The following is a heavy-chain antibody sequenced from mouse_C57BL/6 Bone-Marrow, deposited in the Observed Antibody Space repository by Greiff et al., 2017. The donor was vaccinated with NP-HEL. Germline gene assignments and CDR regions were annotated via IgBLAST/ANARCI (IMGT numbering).Heavy chain of an antibody. J-gene: IGHJ1*03. D-gene: IGHD1-1*01. CDR2: IYPGGGYT. V-gene: IGHV1-63*01. CDR1: GYTFTNYW. Sequence: QVQLKESGAELVRPGTSVKMSCKASGYTFTNYWIGWAKQRPGHGLEWIGDIYPGGGYTNYNAKFKGKATLTADTSSSTAYMQFSSLTSEDAAIYYCARSNYGNWYFDVWGTGTTVTVSS. CDR3: ARSNYGNWYFDV.